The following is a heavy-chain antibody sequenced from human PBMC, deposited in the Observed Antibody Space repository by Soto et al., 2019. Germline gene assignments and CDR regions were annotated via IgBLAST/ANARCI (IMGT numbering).Heavy chain of an antibody. CDR3: ARDRYYGSGSHSPI. CDR2: IIPIFGTA. J-gene: IGHJ3*02. CDR1: GGTFSSYA. V-gene: IGHV1-69*13. D-gene: IGHD3-10*01. Sequence: SVKVSCKASGGTFSSYAISWVRQAPGQGLEWMGGIIPIFGTANYAQKFQGRVTITADESTSTAYMELSSLRSEDTAVYYCARDRYYGSGSHSPIWGQGTMVTVS.